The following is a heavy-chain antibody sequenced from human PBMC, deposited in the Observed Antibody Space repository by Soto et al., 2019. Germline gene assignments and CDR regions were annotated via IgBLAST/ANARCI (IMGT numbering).Heavy chain of an antibody. V-gene: IGHV4-30-4*01. J-gene: IGHJ4*02. Sequence: TSETLSLTCTVSGGSISSGDYYWSWIRQPPGKGLEWIGYIYYSGSTYYNPSLKSRVTISVDTSKNQFSLKLSSVTAADTAVYYCARGSGYYSFDYWGQGTLVTVSS. CDR2: IYYSGST. CDR1: GGSISSGDYY. CDR3: ARGSGYYSFDY. D-gene: IGHD3-22*01.